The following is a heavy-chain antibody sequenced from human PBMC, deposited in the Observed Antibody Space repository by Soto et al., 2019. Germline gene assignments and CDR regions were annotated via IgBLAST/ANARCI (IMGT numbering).Heavy chain of an antibody. J-gene: IGHJ4*02. D-gene: IGHD6-19*01. Sequence: QVPLVESGGGVVQPGRSLRLSCAASGFTFSSYGMHWVRQAPGKGLEWVAVISYDGSNKYFADSVKGRFTISRDNSKNTLYLQMNSLRAEDTAVYHCAKAHSSGWYVVDYWGQGTLVTVSS. V-gene: IGHV3-30*18. CDR2: ISYDGSNK. CDR3: AKAHSSGWYVVDY. CDR1: GFTFSSYG.